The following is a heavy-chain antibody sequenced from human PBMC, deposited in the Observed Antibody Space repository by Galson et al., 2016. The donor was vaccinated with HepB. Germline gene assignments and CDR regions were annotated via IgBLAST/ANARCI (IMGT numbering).Heavy chain of an antibody. CDR3: AKMHYPYYSDITAYYGDY. V-gene: IGHV3-23*01. J-gene: IGHJ4*02. CDR2: ISGLTGST. CDR1: GPTFSRYA. D-gene: IGHD3-22*01. Sequence: SLTLPCAVSGPTFSRYAMNWVRQAPGTGLKCVSTISGLTGSTYSADSVTGRFTISSDNSKSTLYLQMNSLRDEDTAVYYCAKMHYPYYSDITAYYGDYWGQGTLVTVSS.